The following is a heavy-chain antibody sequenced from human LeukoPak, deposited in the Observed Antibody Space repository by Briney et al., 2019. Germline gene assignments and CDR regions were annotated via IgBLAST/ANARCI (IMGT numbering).Heavy chain of an antibody. CDR2: ISYDGSNK. Sequence: ISYDGSNKYYADSVKGRFTISRDNSKNTLYLQMNSLRAEDTAVYYCARVQGRETYSSGWYYFDYWGQGTLVTVSS. V-gene: IGHV3-30-3*01. D-gene: IGHD6-19*01. CDR3: ARVQGRETYSSGWYYFDY. J-gene: IGHJ4*02.